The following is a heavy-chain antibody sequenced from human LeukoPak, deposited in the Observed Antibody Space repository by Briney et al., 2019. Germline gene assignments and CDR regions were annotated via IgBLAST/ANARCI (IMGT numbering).Heavy chain of an antibody. CDR2: IKQDGSEK. CDR1: KLTFSHYW. J-gene: IGHJ5*02. Sequence: PGGSLRLSCAASKLTFSHYWMSWVRQAPGKRLEWVANIKQDGSEKYYVDSVKGRSTISRDNAKTSLYLQMNSLRAEDTAVYYCAREGRRFGSYESNWFDPWGQGTLVTVSS. V-gene: IGHV3-7*01. CDR3: AREGRRFGSYESNWFDP. D-gene: IGHD3-10*01.